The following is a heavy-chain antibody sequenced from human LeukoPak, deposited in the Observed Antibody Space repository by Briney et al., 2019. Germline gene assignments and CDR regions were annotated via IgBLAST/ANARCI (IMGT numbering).Heavy chain of an antibody. Sequence: GGSLRPSCAASGFTFNNYAMNWVRQAPGKGLEWLSYIRGGGGHTRYSDSVKGRFTISRDNSKNMLYLQMNSLRAEDTAIYYCAKCSASYYNDAFYIWGRGTMVTVSS. J-gene: IGHJ3*02. CDR2: IRGGGGHT. D-gene: IGHD3-10*02. CDR3: AKCSASYYNDAFYI. CDR1: GFTFNNYA. V-gene: IGHV3-23*01.